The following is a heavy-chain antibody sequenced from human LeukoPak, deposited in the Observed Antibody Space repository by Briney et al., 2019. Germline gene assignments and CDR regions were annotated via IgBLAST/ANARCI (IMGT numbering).Heavy chain of an antibody. CDR3: ASNGKRGV. V-gene: IGHV4-34*01. D-gene: IGHD2-8*01. CDR1: GGSFSGYY. CDR2: INHSGST. Sequence: SETLSLTCAVYGGSFSGYYWSWIRQPPGKGLEWIGEINHSGSTNYNPSLKSRVTISVDTSKNQFSLKLSSVTAADTDVYYCASNGKRGVWGKGTTVTVSS. J-gene: IGHJ6*04.